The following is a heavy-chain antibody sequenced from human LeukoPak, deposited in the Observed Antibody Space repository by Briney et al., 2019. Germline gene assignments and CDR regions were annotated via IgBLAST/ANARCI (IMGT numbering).Heavy chain of an antibody. CDR3: ARGLYSSSWYVWFDP. CDR1: GGSISSYY. V-gene: IGHV4-59*01. Sequence: PSETLSLTCTVSGGSISSYYWSWIRQPPGKGLEWIGYIYYSGSTNYNPSLKSRVTISVDTSKNQFSLELSSVTAADTAVYYCARGLYSSSWYVWFDPWGQGTLVTVSS. CDR2: IYYSGST. J-gene: IGHJ5*02. D-gene: IGHD6-13*01.